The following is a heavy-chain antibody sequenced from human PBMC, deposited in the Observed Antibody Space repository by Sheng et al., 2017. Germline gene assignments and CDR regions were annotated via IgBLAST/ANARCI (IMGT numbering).Heavy chain of an antibody. CDR2: IIPIFKTV. V-gene: IGHV1-69*01. J-gene: IGHJ4*02. CDR3: AVSHRGYSXGFDY. CDR1: GGTFATST. Sequence: QLQLVQSGAEVKTPGSSVKVSCKASGGTFATSTIAWVRQAPGQGLEWVASIIPIFKTVNYAQRFQDRVTMTADESTDSAYMELISLISADTAVYYCAVSHRGYSXGFDYWGQGTLVTVSS. D-gene: IGHD5-18*01.